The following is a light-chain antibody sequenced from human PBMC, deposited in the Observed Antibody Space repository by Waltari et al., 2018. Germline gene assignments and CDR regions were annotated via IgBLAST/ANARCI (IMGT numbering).Light chain of an antibody. CDR2: DAS. CDR1: QSVSSSY. Sequence: IVLTQSPATLSLSPGERATLLCGASQSVSSSYLAWYQRRPGMAPRLLIYDASTRATGIPERFSGSGSGTEFTLTKSGLEAEDFGKYYCQQYVRWRATFGQGTGLDLK. CDR3: QQYVRWRAT. V-gene: IGKV3D-20*01. J-gene: IGKJ5*01.